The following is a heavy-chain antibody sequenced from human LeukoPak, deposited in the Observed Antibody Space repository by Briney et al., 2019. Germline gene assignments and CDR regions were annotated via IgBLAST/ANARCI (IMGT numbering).Heavy chain of an antibody. Sequence: GGSLRLSCAASGFTFSSYAMSWVRQAPGKGLEWVSAISGSGGSTYYADSVKGRFTISRDNSKNTLYLQMNSLRAEDTAVYYGAKEGGGGVTDYGDMDVWGKGTTVTVSS. D-gene: IGHD4-17*01. CDR1: GFTFSSYA. CDR2: ISGSGGST. V-gene: IGHV3-23*01. J-gene: IGHJ6*03. CDR3: AKEGGGGVTDYGDMDV.